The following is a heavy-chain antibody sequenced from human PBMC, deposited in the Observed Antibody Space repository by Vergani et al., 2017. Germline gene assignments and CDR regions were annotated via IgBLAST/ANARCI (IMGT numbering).Heavy chain of an antibody. V-gene: IGHV3-30*18. CDR2: ISYDGSNK. J-gene: IGHJ5*02. Sequence: QVQLVESGGGVVQPGRSLRLSCAASGFTFSSYGMHWVRQAPGKGLEWVAVISYDGSNKYYADSVKGRFTISRDNSKNTLYLQMNSLRAEETAVYYCAKDSPLRRVTVAGPRYNWFDPWGQGTLVTVSS. CDR1: GFTFSSYG. D-gene: IGHD6-19*01. CDR3: AKDSPLRRVTVAGPRYNWFDP.